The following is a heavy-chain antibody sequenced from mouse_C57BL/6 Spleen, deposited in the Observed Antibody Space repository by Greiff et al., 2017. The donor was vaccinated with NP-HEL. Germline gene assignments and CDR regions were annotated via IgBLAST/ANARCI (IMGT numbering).Heavy chain of an antibody. CDR3: ARDCYYYY. Sequence: EVKLVESGGGLVKPGGSLKLSCAASGFTFSSYAMSWVRQTPEKRLEWVATISDGGSYTYYPDNLKGRFTISRDNAKNNLYLQMSHLKSEDTARYYCARDCYYYYWGQGTTLTVSS. CDR1: GFTFSSYA. V-gene: IGHV5-4*01. D-gene: IGHD2-3*01. J-gene: IGHJ2*01. CDR2: ISDGGSYT.